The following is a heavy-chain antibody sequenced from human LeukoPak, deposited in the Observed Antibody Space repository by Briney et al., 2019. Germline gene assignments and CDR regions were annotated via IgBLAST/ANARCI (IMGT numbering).Heavy chain of an antibody. D-gene: IGHD1-26*01. J-gene: IGHJ6*04. Sequence: GGSLRLSCAASGFTFSSYEMNWVRQAPGKGLEWVSYIDNSGNTIYYADSVKGRFTISRDNAKNSLYLQMNSLRAGDTAIYYCARNRYSGSYPLDVWGKGTTVTVSS. V-gene: IGHV3-48*03. CDR3: ARNRYSGSYPLDV. CDR1: GFTFSSYE. CDR2: IDNSGNTI.